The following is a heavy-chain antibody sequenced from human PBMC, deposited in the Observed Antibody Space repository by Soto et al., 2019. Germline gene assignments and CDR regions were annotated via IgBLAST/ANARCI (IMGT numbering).Heavy chain of an antibody. J-gene: IGHJ6*02. Sequence: GGSLRLSCAASGFTFSSYSMNWVRQAPGKGLEWVSSISSSSSYIYYADSVKGRFTISRDNAKNSLYLQMNSLRAEDTAVYYCARETVTHYYYYGMDVWGQGTTVTVSS. CDR2: ISSSSSYI. V-gene: IGHV3-21*01. D-gene: IGHD4-4*01. CDR3: ARETVTHYYYYGMDV. CDR1: GFTFSSYS.